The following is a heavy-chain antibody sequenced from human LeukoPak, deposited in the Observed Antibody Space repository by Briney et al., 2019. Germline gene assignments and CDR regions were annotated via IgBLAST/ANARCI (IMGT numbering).Heavy chain of an antibody. J-gene: IGHJ3*02. CDR2: IWIDGSNE. CDR3: ARQSGYSYGYNAFDI. D-gene: IGHD5-18*01. CDR1: GFTFSSYG. Sequence: GGSLRLSCAGSGFTFSSYGMQWVRQAPGQGLEWVAVIWIDGSNEYYADSVKGRFTISRDNSKNTLYLQMSSLRAEDTAWYYCARQSGYSYGYNAFDIWAQGTMVSVSS. V-gene: IGHV3-33*01.